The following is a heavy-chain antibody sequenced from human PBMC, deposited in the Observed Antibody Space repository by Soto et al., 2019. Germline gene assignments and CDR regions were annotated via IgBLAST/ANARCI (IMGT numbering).Heavy chain of an antibody. D-gene: IGHD2-2*02. V-gene: IGHV1-69*01. J-gene: IGHJ6*02. CDR1: GGTFSSYA. CDR2: IIPIFGTA. Sequence: QVQLVQSGAEVKKPGSSVKVSCKASGGTFSSYAISWVRQAPGQGLEWMGGIIPIFGTANYAQKFQGRVTMPADESTSTAYMELSSLRSEDTAVYYCARDHVVVVPAAITGDYYYGMDVWGQGTTVTVSS. CDR3: ARDHVVVVPAAITGDYYYGMDV.